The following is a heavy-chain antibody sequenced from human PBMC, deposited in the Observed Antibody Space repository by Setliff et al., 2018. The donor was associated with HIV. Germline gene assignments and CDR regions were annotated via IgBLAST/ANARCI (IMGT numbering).Heavy chain of an antibody. CDR3: TRDAYAEVGSDN. CDR2: IRSIAYGGKT. D-gene: IGHD1-26*01. Sequence: GGSPRLPCGASGFSFSSYSMNWVRQAPGKGLEWLGFIRSIAYGGKTEYAASVKGRFTISRDDSKSIAYLQMNGLKTEDTALYYCTRDAYAEVGSDNWGQGTLVTVSS. V-gene: IGHV3-49*04. CDR1: GFSFSSYS. J-gene: IGHJ4*02.